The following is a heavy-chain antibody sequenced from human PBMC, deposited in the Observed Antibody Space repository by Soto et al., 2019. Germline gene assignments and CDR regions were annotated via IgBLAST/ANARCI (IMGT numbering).Heavy chain of an antibody. CDR1: GYTVTNYW. V-gene: IGHV5-51*01. J-gene: IGHJ3*01. CDR3: ARLGEGRDWSGGAYDV. D-gene: IGHD3-10*01. Sequence: PGESLKISCFAAGYTVTNYWVGWVRQKPGKGLEWMGMIYPRDSETRFSPSFQDQVTISADKSNTTAYLHWRSLKTSDTAIYYCARLGEGRDWSGGAYDVWGQGTMVTVSS. CDR2: IYPRDSET.